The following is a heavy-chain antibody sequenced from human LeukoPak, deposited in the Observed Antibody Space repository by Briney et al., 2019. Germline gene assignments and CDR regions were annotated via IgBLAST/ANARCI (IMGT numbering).Heavy chain of an antibody. CDR2: FSGTDGGT. CDR3: ARDVATDY. V-gene: IGHV3-23*01. J-gene: IGHJ4*02. Sequence: QPGGSLRLSCAASGFTVSSYGMTWVRQAPGKGLEWVSSFSGTDGGTYYADSVKGRFTISRDNSKNTLYLQMNSLRAEDTAVYYCARDVATDYWGQGTLVTVSS. CDR1: GFTVSSYG. D-gene: IGHD1-26*01.